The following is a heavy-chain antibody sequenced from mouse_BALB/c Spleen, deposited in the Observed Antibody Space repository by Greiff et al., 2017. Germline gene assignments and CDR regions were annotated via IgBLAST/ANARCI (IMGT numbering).Heavy chain of an antibody. CDR1: GYAFTNYL. V-gene: IGHV1-54*01. J-gene: IGHJ2*01. CDR2: INPGSGGT. CDR3: ARMGLGY. Sequence: VKLQESGAELVRPGTSVKVSCKASGYAFTNYLIEWVKQRPGQGLEWIGVINPGSGGTNYNEKFKGKATLTADKSSSTAYMQLSSLTSDDSAVYFCARMGLGYWGQGTTLTVSS.